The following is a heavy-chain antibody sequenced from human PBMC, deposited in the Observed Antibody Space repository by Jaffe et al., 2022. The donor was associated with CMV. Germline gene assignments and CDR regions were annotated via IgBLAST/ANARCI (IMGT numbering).Heavy chain of an antibody. J-gene: IGHJ4*02. V-gene: IGHV3-48*02. CDR1: GFTFSSYS. CDR3: ARALGTGTTLWGVDY. CDR2: ISSSSSTI. D-gene: IGHD1-1*01. Sequence: EVQLVESGGGLVQPGGSLRLSCAASGFTFSSYSMNWVRQAPGKGLEWVSYISSSSSTIYYADSVKGRFTISRDNAKNSLYLQMNSLRDEDTAVYYCARALGTGTTLWGVDYWGQGTLVTVSS.